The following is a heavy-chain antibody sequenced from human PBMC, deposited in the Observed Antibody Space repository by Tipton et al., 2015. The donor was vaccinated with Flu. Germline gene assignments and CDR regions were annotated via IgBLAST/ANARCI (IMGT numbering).Heavy chain of an antibody. V-gene: IGHV3-21*04. CDR1: GFTFSSYS. CDR3: ARVKALRFLGPFYGMVV. D-gene: IGHD3-3*01. CDR2: ISSSSSYI. J-gene: IGHJ6*02. Sequence: SLRLSCAASGFTFSSYSMNWVRQAPGKGLEWVSSISSSSSYIYYADSVKGRFTISRDNAKNSLYLQMNSLRAEDTAVYYCARVKALRFLGPFYGMVVWGQGSTVTVSS.